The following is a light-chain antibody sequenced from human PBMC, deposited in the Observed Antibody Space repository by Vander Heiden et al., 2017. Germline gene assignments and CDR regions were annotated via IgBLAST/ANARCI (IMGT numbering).Light chain of an antibody. CDR2: GKN. Sequence: SSELTQDPAVSVALRQTVRIPCQGDSLRSYYASWYQQKPGKAPVLIIYGKNNRPSGVPKRFSGSNSGNTATLTISGVEAGDEADYYCKVWDSSSDERVFGGGTKVTVL. CDR1: SLRSYY. V-gene: IGLV3-19*01. J-gene: IGLJ2*01. CDR3: KVWDSSSDERV.